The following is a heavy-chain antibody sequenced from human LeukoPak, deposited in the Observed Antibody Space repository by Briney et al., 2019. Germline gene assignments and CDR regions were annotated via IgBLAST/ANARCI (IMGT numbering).Heavy chain of an antibody. J-gene: IGHJ3*02. CDR2: ISGSGGST. V-gene: IGHV3-23*01. CDR3: AKDGRLWFGELLFTQGDAFDI. D-gene: IGHD3-10*01. CDR1: GFTFSSYA. Sequence: PGGSLRLSCAASGFTFSSYAMSWVRQAPGKGLEWVSAISGSGGSTYYADSVKGRFTISRDNSKNTLYLQMNSLRVDDTATFYCAKDGRLWFGELLFTQGDAFDIWGQGTMVTVSS.